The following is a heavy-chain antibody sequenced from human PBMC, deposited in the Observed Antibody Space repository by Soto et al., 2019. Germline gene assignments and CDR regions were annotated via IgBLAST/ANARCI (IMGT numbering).Heavy chain of an antibody. CDR3: CRVYKGNLANYFQY. J-gene: IGHJ1*01. CDR1: GFSFSDHN. V-gene: IGHV3-72*01. CDR2: SNDKRKSYTA. D-gene: IGHD1-1*01. Sequence: GGSLRLSCTASGFSFSDHNMDWVRQTPGKGLEWIGRSNDKRKSYTAEYAASVRGRFTISRDETKNLLYLQMDSLKTEDTAVYYCCRVYKGNLANYFQYRGQGTLVTVSS.